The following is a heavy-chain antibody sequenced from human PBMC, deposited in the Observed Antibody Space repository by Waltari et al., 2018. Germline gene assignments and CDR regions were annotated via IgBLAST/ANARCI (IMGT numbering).Heavy chain of an antibody. J-gene: IGHJ5*02. CDR3: ARGRIKDWRLSGWFDP. Sequence: QVQLQESGPGLVKPSETLSLTCTVSGGSISSYYWSWLRQPPGKGLEWIGYIYYSGGTNYNPSLKSRVTISVDTSKNQFSLKLSSVTAADTAVYYCARGRIKDWRLSGWFDPWGQGTLVTVSS. D-gene: IGHD3-10*01. CDR1: GGSISSYY. V-gene: IGHV4-59*01. CDR2: IYYSGGT.